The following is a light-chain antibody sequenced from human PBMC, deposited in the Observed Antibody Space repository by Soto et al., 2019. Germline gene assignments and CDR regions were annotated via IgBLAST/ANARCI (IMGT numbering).Light chain of an antibody. CDR3: QLRSKWPPIT. CDR1: QSVSSY. CDR2: DAS. J-gene: IGKJ5*01. V-gene: IGKV3-11*01. Sequence: EIVLTQSPATLSLSPGERATLSCRASQSVSSYLAWYQQKPGQAPRLLIYDASSRATGIPARFSGSGSWTDFSLTISSLEPEDFAVYYCQLRSKWPPITFGQGTRLEIK.